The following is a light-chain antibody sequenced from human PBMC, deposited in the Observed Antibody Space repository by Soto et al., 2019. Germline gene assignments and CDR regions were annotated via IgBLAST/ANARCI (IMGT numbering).Light chain of an antibody. CDR2: DAS. CDR3: QQYNNWPYT. J-gene: IGKJ2*01. CDR1: QSVGSN. Sequence: EIVLTHSPATLSVSPGERATLSCRASQSVGSNLAWYQQRPCQPPRLLIYDASTRATDIPARFSGGGSGTEFTLTISSLQSEDFAVYYCQQYNNWPYTFGQGTKLQIK. V-gene: IGKV3-15*01.